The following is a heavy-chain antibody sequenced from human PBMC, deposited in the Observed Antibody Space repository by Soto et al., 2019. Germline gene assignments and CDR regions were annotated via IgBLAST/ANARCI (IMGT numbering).Heavy chain of an antibody. D-gene: IGHD2-2*01. Sequence: QVQLVESGGGVVQPGRSLRLSCAASGFTFSSYAMHWVRQAPGKGLEWVAVISYDGSNKYYADSVKGRFTISRDNSKNTLYRQMNSLRAEDTAVYYCARQVLGYCSSTSCYDGGWFDPWGQGTLVTVSS. V-gene: IGHV3-30-3*01. J-gene: IGHJ5*02. CDR3: ARQVLGYCSSTSCYDGGWFDP. CDR1: GFTFSSYA. CDR2: ISYDGSNK.